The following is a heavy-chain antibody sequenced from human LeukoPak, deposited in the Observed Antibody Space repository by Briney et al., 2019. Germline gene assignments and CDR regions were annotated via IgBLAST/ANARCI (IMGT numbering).Heavy chain of an antibody. V-gene: IGHV3-64*01. CDR2: ISSNGGST. CDR1: GFTFSSYA. CDR3: ARVADGSYPFDAFDI. D-gene: IGHD1-26*01. Sequence: GGSLRLSCAASGFTFSSYAMHWDRQAPGRGLEYVSAISSNGGSTYYANTVKGSFTISRDNSKNTLYLQMGSLRAEDMAVYYCARVADGSYPFDAFDIWGQGTMVTVSS. J-gene: IGHJ3*02.